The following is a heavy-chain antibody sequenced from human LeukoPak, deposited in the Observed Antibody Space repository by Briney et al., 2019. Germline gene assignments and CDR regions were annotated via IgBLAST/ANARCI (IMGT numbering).Heavy chain of an antibody. J-gene: IGHJ4*02. V-gene: IGHV3-48*01. CDR2: ISSSSSTI. Sequence: GGSLRLSCAASGFTFSSYSMNWVRQAPGKGLEWVSYISSSSSTIYYADSVKGRFTISRDNAKNSLYLQMNSLRAEDTAVYYCAARDDYGDYDQFDYWGPGTLVTVSS. D-gene: IGHD4-17*01. CDR1: GFTFSSYS. CDR3: AARDDYGDYDQFDY.